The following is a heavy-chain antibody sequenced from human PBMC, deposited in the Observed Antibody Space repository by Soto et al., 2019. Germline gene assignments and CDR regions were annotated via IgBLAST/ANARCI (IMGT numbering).Heavy chain of an antibody. Sequence: QVQLVQSGAEVKKPGSSVKVSCKASGGTFSSYTFTWVRQAPGQGLEWMGGIIPLFGTANYAQKFQGRVTITADESTSTAYMQLSSLRSEDTAMYYCAIEGYGDYGKPFDYWGQGTLVTVSS. CDR3: AIEGYGDYGKPFDY. CDR1: GGTFSSYT. D-gene: IGHD4-17*01. J-gene: IGHJ4*02. CDR2: IIPLFGTA. V-gene: IGHV1-69*01.